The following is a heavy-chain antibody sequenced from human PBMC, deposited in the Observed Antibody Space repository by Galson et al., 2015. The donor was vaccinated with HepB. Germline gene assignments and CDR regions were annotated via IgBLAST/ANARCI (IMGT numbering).Heavy chain of an antibody. Sequence: SVKVSCKASGYTFTSYGISWVRQAPGQGLEWMGWISAYNGNTNYAQKLQGRVTMTTDTSTSTAYMELRSLRSDDTAVYYCARQKRYCSGGSCQSSAFDIWGQGTMVTVSS. CDR1: GYTFTSYG. J-gene: IGHJ3*02. CDR3: ARQKRYCSGGSCQSSAFDI. D-gene: IGHD2-15*01. CDR2: ISAYNGNT. V-gene: IGHV1-18*04.